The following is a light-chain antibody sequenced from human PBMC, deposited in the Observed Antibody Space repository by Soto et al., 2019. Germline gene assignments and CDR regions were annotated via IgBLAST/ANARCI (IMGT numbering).Light chain of an antibody. Sequence: QSVLTQPPSVSGAPGQRVTISCTGSSSNIGAGYDVHWYQQLPGTAPKLLIYGNSNRPSGVPDRFSGSKSGPSASLAITGLQAEDEADYYCQSYDSSLSAREVFGGGTKVTVL. CDR3: QSYDSSLSAREV. CDR2: GNS. CDR1: SSNIGAGYD. J-gene: IGLJ2*01. V-gene: IGLV1-40*01.